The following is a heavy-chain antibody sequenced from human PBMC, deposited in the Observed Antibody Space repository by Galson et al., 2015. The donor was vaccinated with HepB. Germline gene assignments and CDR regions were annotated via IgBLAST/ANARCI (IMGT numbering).Heavy chain of an antibody. CDR2: ISSSSSTV. CDR1: GFTFSSYS. CDR3: ARSMYSRFDP. J-gene: IGHJ5*02. Sequence: SLRLYCAASGFTFSSYSMNWVRQAPGKGLEWVSYISSSSSTVYYADSVKGRFTISRDNAKNSLYLQMNSLRDEDTAVYYCARSMYSRFDPWGQGTPVTVSS. D-gene: IGHD2-21*01. V-gene: IGHV3-48*02.